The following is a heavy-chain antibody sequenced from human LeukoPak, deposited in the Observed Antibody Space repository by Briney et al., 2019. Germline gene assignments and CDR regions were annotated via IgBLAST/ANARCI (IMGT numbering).Heavy chain of an antibody. CDR3: AKDRAYDILTGYYSPDY. V-gene: IGHV3-23*01. D-gene: IGHD3-9*01. J-gene: IGHJ4*02. Sequence: GGSLRLSCAASGFTFSSYAMSWVRQAPGKGLEWVSAISGSGGSTYYADSVKGRFTISRDNSKNTLYLQMSSLRAEDTAVYYCAKDRAYDILTGYYSPDYWGQGTLVTVSS. CDR2: ISGSGGST. CDR1: GFTFSSYA.